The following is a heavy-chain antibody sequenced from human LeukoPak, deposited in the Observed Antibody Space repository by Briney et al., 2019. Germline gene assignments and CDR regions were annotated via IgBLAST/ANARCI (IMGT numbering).Heavy chain of an antibody. D-gene: IGHD5-18*01. Sequence: PGGSLRLSCSVSGFTFSNFAMGWVRQAPGKGLEWVSAVTGSGGGTYYADSVKGRFTISRDNSKNTLYMQLNSLRAEDTAVYYCAKYRGYSYGYLDYWGQGTLVTVSS. V-gene: IGHV3-23*01. CDR2: VTGSGGGT. J-gene: IGHJ4*02. CDR1: GFTFSNFA. CDR3: AKYRGYSYGYLDY.